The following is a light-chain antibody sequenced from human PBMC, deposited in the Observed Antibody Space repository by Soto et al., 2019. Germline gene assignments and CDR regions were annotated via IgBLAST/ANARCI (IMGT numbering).Light chain of an antibody. CDR1: QSVNNNY. CDR3: QLYGRSPLKLT. Sequence: DIVWTQSPGTLSLSPGQRATSPCSASQSVNNNYLAWYQHKPGQSPRLLIYGASNRATGIPDRFRGSGSGTDFTLNISRLEPADFAVYYCQLYGRSPLKLTVGQGTQVEI. V-gene: IGKV3-20*01. CDR2: GAS. J-gene: IGKJ1*01.